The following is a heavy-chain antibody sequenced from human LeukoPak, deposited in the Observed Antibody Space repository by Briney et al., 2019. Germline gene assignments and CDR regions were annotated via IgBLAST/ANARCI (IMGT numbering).Heavy chain of an antibody. V-gene: IGHV3-7*05. J-gene: IGHJ4*02. D-gene: IGHD3-3*01. CDR2: MNQDGSER. CDR1: GFTFSNYW. CDR3: ARGLEWLDY. Sequence: PGGSLRLSCAASGFTFSNYWMTWVRQAPGKGLERVANMNQDGSERYYVDSVKGRFTISRDNAKKSLYLQMNSLRAEDTALYYCARGLEWLDYWGQGTLVTVSS.